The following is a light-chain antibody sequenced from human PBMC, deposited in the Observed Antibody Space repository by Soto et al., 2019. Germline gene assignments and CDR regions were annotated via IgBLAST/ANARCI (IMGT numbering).Light chain of an antibody. V-gene: IGKV1-33*01. CDR1: QDISNY. CDR2: DAS. CDR3: LQFDSLPLA. Sequence: DIQMTQSPSSLSASVGDRVTITCQASQDISNYLNWYQQKPGKAPKLLFYDASDLETGVPSRFSGSGSGTDFTFSISSLQPEDIATYYCLQFDSLPLAFGGGTKVEIK. J-gene: IGKJ4*01.